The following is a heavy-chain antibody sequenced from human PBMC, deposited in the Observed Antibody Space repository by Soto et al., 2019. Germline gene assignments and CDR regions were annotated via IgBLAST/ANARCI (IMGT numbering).Heavy chain of an antibody. Sequence: GGSLRLSCAASGFTVSSNYMSWVRQAPGKGLEWVSVIYSGGSTYYADSVKGRFTISRDNSKNTLYLQMNSLRAEDMAVYYCARFSGIAAALDYWGQGTLVTVSS. CDR2: IYSGGST. CDR3: ARFSGIAAALDY. D-gene: IGHD6-13*01. J-gene: IGHJ4*02. V-gene: IGHV3-66*01. CDR1: GFTVSSNY.